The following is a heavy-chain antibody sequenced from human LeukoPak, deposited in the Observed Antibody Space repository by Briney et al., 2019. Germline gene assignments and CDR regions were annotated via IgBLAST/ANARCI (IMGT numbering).Heavy chain of an antibody. J-gene: IGHJ4*02. V-gene: IGHV3-74*01. Sequence: GGSLRLSCAASGFTFSTYWMHWVRQAPGKGPMWVSRICPDGTVTNYADSVKARFIISRDNARNTVYLQMNSLRVEDTAVYYCVRDFRSADYWGQGTLVTVSS. CDR3: VRDFRSADY. CDR1: GFTFSTYW. CDR2: ICPDGTVT.